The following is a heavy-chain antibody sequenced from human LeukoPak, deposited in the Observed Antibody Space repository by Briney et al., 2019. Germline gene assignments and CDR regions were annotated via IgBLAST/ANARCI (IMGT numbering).Heavy chain of an antibody. CDR2: IKPKTDGETT. CDR3: ITPLPYSAQ. J-gene: IGHJ4*02. V-gene: IGHV3-15*07. CDR1: GFTFSNAY. D-gene: IGHD2-21*01. Sequence: GGSLRLSCAASGFTFSNAYMNWVRQAPGKGLEWVGRIKPKTDGETTEYAAPVKGRFSISRDDSKNILYLQMNSLKTEDTAVYYCITPLPYSAQGGQGTLVTVSS.